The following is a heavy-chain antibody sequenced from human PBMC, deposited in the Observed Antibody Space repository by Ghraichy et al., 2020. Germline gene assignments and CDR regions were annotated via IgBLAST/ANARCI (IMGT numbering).Heavy chain of an antibody. CDR1: GGSISSYY. D-gene: IGHD1-26*01. Sequence: SQTLSLTCTVSGGSISSYYWSWIRQPAGKGLEWIGRIYTSGSTNYNPSLKSRVTMSVDTSKNQFSLKLSSVTAADPAVYYCARGVGGNWEYLGDFDLWGRGTLVTVSS. CDR2: IYTSGST. J-gene: IGHJ2*01. V-gene: IGHV4-4*07. CDR3: ARGVGGNWEYLGDFDL.